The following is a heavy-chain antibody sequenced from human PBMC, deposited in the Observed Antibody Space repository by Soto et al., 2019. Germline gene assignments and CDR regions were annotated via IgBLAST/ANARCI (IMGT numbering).Heavy chain of an antibody. V-gene: IGHV2-5*01. CDR2: IYWNDDK. Sequence: SGPTLVNPTQTLTQTCAFSGFSLSTSGVGVGWIRQPPGKALEWLALIYWNDDKRYSPSLKSRLTITKDTSKNQVVLTMTNMDPVDTATYYCAHLLVAGMEIEYFQHWGQGTLVTVSS. J-gene: IGHJ1*01. CDR3: AHLLVAGMEIEYFQH. CDR1: GFSLSTSGVG. D-gene: IGHD6-19*01.